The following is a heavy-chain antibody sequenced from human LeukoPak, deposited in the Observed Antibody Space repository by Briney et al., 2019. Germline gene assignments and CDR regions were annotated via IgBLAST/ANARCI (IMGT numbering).Heavy chain of an antibody. V-gene: IGHV3-64D*06. CDR1: GFTFTSFA. CDR2: ISSSGSNI. CDR3: VRDLRGVEPPPPHQKY. J-gene: IGHJ4*02. D-gene: IGHD1-14*01. Sequence: GGSLRLSCSASGFTFTSFAMHWVRQAPRKGLEYVSAISSSGSNIFYADSVKGRFNISRDNSKSTPYLQMSGLRTDDTAVYYCVRDLRGVEPPPPHQKYWGQGTLVTVSS.